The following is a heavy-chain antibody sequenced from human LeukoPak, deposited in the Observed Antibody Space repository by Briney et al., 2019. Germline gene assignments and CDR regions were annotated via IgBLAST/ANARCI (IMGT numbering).Heavy chain of an antibody. CDR1: GGSISSSNW. V-gene: IGHV4-4*02. Sequence: SETLSLTCAVSGGSISSSNWWSWVRQPPGKGLEWIGEIYHSGSTNYNPSLKSRVTISVDTSKNQFSLKLSSVTAADTAVYYCAGVVIEYYYYYGMDVWGQGTTVTVSS. CDR3: AGVVIEYYYYYGMDV. CDR2: IYHSGST. D-gene: IGHD3-22*01. J-gene: IGHJ6*02.